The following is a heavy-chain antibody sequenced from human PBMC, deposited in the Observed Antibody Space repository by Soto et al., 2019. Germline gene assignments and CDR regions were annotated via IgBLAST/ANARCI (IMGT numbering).Heavy chain of an antibody. V-gene: IGHV1-69*02. CDR2: IIPILGIA. CDR1: GGTFSSYT. D-gene: IGHD4-4*01. Sequence: SVKVSCKASGGTFSSYTISWVRQAPGQGLEWMGRIIPILGIANYAQKFQGRVTITADKSTSTAYMELSSLRSEDTAVYYCASLSPRQSDFDYWGQGTLVTVSS. J-gene: IGHJ4*02. CDR3: ASLSPRQSDFDY.